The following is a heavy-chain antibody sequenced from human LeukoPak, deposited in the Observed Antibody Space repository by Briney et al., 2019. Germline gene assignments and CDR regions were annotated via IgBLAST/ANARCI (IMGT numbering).Heavy chain of an antibody. V-gene: IGHV1-69*13. D-gene: IGHD5-24*01. CDR3: ARANRDGYPFDY. J-gene: IGHJ4*02. Sequence: SVKVSCKASGGTFSSYAISWVRQAPGQGLEWVGGIIPIFGTANYAQKFQGRVTITADESTSTAYMELSSLRSEDTAVYYCARANRDGYPFDYWGQGTLVTVSS. CDR1: GGTFSSYA. CDR2: IIPIFGTA.